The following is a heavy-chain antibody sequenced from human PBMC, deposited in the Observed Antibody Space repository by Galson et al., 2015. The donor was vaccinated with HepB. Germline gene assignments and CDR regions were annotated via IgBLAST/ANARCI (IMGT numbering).Heavy chain of an antibody. D-gene: IGHD1-14*01. Sequence: SLRLSCAASGFSFSNAWMSWVRQAPGKGLEWVGRIKRKIDGGTTDYATPVKGRFTISRDDSKNTLYLQMNSLKTEDTAVYYCATSRGMSSETFDYWGQGAPVTVSS. J-gene: IGHJ4*02. V-gene: IGHV3-15*01. CDR2: IKRKIDGGTT. CDR3: ATSRGMSSETFDY. CDR1: GFSFSNAW.